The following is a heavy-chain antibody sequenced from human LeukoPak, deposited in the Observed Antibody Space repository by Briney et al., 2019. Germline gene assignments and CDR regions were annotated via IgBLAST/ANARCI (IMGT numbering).Heavy chain of an antibody. CDR3: ARRGPYYYGSSGYYLDY. V-gene: IGHV3-7*01. J-gene: IGHJ4*02. Sequence: PGGSLRLSCAASGFTFSSYWMSWVRQAPGKGLEWVANIKQDGSEKYYVDSVKGRFTISRDNAKNSLYLQMNSLRAEDTAVYYCARRGPYYYGSSGYYLDYWGQGTLVTVSS. D-gene: IGHD3-22*01. CDR1: GFTFSSYW. CDR2: IKQDGSEK.